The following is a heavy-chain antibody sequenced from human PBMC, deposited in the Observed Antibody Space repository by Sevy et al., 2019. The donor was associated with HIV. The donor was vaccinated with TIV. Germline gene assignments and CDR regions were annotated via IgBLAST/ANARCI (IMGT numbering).Heavy chain of an antibody. V-gene: IGHV3-30*18. CDR3: ANSRGRFDGSSWLYYDYSLDV. Sequence: GGSLRLSCAVSGFIFKNYGMHWVRQAPGKGLEWVALISNDGSDKSYADSVKGRLTISKDNSKDTLYLQMNSLRPEDTTDYYCANSRGRFDGSSWLYYDYSLDVWGQGTTVTVSS. D-gene: IGHD6-13*01. CDR2: ISNDGSDK. J-gene: IGHJ6*02. CDR1: GFIFKNYG.